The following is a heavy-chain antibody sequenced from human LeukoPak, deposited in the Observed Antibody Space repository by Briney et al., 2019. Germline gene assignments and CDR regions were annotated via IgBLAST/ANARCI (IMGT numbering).Heavy chain of an antibody. D-gene: IGHD6-6*01. Sequence: GGSLRLSCAASGFTFSNYAMDWVRQAPGKGLEWVSAISGTSGRTYYADSVKGRFTISRDNSKNTLYLQMNSLRAEDTAVYHCAYSSSTSYYYYGMDVWGQGTTVTVSS. CDR1: GFTFSNYA. J-gene: IGHJ6*02. CDR3: AYSSSTSYYYYGMDV. V-gene: IGHV3-23*01. CDR2: ISGTSGRT.